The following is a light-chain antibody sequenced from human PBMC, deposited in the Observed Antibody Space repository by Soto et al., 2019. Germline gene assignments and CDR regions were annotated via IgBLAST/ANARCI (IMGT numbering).Light chain of an antibody. CDR3: QQYGSSSWT. V-gene: IGKV3-20*01. CDR1: QSVSSSY. J-gene: IGKJ1*01. CDR2: GAS. Sequence: EIVLTQSPGTLSLSPGERATLSCRASQSVSSSYLVWYQQKPGQAPRLLIYGASSRATDIPDRFSGSGSGTEFTLTISRLEPEDFAVYSCQQYGSSSWTFGQGTKVEIK.